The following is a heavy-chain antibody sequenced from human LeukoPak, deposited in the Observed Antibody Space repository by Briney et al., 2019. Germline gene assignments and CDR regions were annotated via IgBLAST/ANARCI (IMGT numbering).Heavy chain of an antibody. D-gene: IGHD3-22*01. J-gene: IGHJ4*02. CDR1: GFTFSSYA. CDR2: ISGSGGST. Sequence: SGGSLRLSCAASGFTFSSYAMSWVRQAPGKGLEWVSAISGSGGSTYYADSVKGRFTISRDNSKNTLYLQMNSLRAEDTAVYYCAKCLADSSGYYPYYFDYWGQGTLVTVSS. CDR3: AKCLADSSGYYPYYFDY. V-gene: IGHV3-23*01.